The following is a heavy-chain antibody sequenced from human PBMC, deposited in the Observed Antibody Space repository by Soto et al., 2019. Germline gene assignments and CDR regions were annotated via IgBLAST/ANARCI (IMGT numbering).Heavy chain of an antibody. CDR2: ISYDGSNK. CDR3: ARDLSGTTVTATGYYYYYGMDV. Sequence: PGGSLRLSCAASGFTFSSYAMHWVRQAPGKGLEWVAVISYDGSNKYYADSVKGRFTISRDNSKNTLYLQMNSLRAEDTAVYYCARDLSGTTVTATGYYYYYGMDVWGQGTTVTVSS. J-gene: IGHJ6*02. D-gene: IGHD4-4*01. CDR1: GFTFSSYA. V-gene: IGHV3-30-3*01.